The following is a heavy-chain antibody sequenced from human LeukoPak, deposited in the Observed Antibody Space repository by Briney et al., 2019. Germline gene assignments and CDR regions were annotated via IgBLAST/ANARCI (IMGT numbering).Heavy chain of an antibody. J-gene: IGHJ6*02. CDR1: GYTFTGYY. CDR2: INPNSGGT. Sequence: GASVKVSCKASGYTFTGYYMHWVRQAPGQGLEWMGWINPNSGGTNYAQKFQGRVTMTRDTSISTAYMELSRLRSDDTAVYYCARGRIAAAGFYYYYYGMDVWGRGTTVTVSS. V-gene: IGHV1-2*02. CDR3: ARGRIAAAGFYYYYYGMDV. D-gene: IGHD6-13*01.